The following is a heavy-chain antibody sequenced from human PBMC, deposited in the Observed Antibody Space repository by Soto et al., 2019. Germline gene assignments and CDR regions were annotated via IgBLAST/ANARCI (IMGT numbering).Heavy chain of an antibody. CDR1: GDSVSSYY. J-gene: IGHJ4*02. Sequence: QVQLQESGPGLVKPSETLSLTCTVSGDSVSSYYWSWIRQPAGRGLEWIGRIYISGSTDYNPSLKGRVSMSVDRSKNQFSLKLTSVTAADTAVYYCATGAAGIAAHVIWGQGTLVTVSS. V-gene: IGHV4-4*07. CDR2: IYISGST. CDR3: ATGAAGIAAHVI. D-gene: IGHD6-13*01.